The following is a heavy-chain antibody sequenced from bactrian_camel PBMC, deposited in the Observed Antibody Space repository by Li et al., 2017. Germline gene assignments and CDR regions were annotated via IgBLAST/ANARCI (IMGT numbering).Heavy chain of an antibody. J-gene: IGHJ4*01. V-gene: IGHV3S53*01. Sequence: HVQLVESGGGSVQAGGSLTLSCTASGYTLPMPMAWFRRAPGQTREGVAAISGDGLIDYADSVKGRFTISQDSARNTVYLQMNNLQPEDTATYYCAEGRGSRGEHCYSLNYWGQGTQVTVS. CDR1: GYTLPMP. CDR3: AEGRGSRGEHCYSLNY. CDR2: ISGDGLI. D-gene: IGHD6*01.